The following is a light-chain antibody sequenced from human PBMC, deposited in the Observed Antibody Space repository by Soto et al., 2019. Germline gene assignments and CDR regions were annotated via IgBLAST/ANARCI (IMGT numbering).Light chain of an antibody. CDR3: QQLNTYLAT. Sequence: DIQMTQSPYTLSASVGDRVSITCRASQTVSDWLAWYQQRPGKAPKLLIYDASRLENGVPSRFSGSGYGTEFTLSINGLQPEDFATYYCQQLNTYLATFGPGTKVDIK. J-gene: IGKJ3*01. CDR1: QTVSDW. V-gene: IGKV1-5*01. CDR2: DAS.